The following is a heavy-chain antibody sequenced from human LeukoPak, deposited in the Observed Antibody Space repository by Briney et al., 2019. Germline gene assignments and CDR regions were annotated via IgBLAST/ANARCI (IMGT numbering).Heavy chain of an antibody. CDR2: ISYDGSNK. CDR1: GFTFSSYA. Sequence: GRSLRLSCAASGFTFSSYAMHWVRQAPGKGLEWVAVISYDGSNKYYADSVEGRFTISRDNSKNTLYLQMNSLRAEDTAVYYCASYDSSGYETIDYWGQGTLVTVSS. V-gene: IGHV3-30*01. J-gene: IGHJ4*02. CDR3: ASYDSSGYETIDY. D-gene: IGHD3-22*01.